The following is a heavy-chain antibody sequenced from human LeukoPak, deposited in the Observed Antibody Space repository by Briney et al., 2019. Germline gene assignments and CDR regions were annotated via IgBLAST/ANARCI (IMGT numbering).Heavy chain of an antibody. V-gene: IGHV3-7*01. CDR3: ARDRPRDTIVVNFDY. Sequence: GGSLRLSCAASGFTFSSYWMSWVRQAPGKGLEWVANIKQDGSEKYYVDSVKGRFTISRDNAKNSLYLQMNSLRAEDTAVYYCARDRPRDTIVVNFDYWGQGTLVTVSS. CDR2: IKQDGSEK. CDR1: GFTFSSYW. J-gene: IGHJ4*02. D-gene: IGHD2-2*01.